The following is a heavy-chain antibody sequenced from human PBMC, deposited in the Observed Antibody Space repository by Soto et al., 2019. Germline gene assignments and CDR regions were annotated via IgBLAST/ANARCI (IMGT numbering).Heavy chain of an antibody. D-gene: IGHD3-10*01. J-gene: IGHJ5*02. CDR2: IGGSGGST. CDR1: GFTFRTYA. CDR3: AKYPVSTGSKVDP. V-gene: IGHV3-23*01. Sequence: GGSLRLSCAAYGFTFRTYAMNWVRQAPGKGLEWVAVIGGSGGSTYYADSVKGRFTISRDNSKNTLYLQMNSLRAEDTAVYYCAKYPVSTGSKVDPWGQGTLVTVS.